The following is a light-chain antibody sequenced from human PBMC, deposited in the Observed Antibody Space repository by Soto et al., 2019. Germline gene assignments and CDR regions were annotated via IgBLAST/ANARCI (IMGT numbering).Light chain of an antibody. V-gene: IGKV3-11*01. CDR2: DAS. CDR3: QQYNSYPWT. Sequence: EILLTQSPATLSLSPGERATLSCRASQSVSSYLVWYQQKPGQAPRLLIYDASNRATGIPARFSGSGSGTDFTLAISSLRPDDFATYYCQQYNSYPWTFGQGAKAAIK. CDR1: QSVSSY. J-gene: IGKJ1*01.